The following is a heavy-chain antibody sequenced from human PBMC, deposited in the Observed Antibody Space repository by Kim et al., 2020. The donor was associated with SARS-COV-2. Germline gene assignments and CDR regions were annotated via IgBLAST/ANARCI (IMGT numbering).Heavy chain of an antibody. D-gene: IGHD3-10*01. CDR3: ARHLMVRGVMEGNWFDP. J-gene: IGHJ5*02. V-gene: IGHV5-51*01. CDR1: GYSFTSYW. Sequence: GESLKISCKGSGYSFTSYWIGWVRQMPGKGLEWMGIIYPGDSDTRYSPSFQGQVTISADKSISTAYLQWSSLKASDTAMYYCARHLMVRGVMEGNWFDPWGQGTLVTVSS. CDR2: IYPGDSDT.